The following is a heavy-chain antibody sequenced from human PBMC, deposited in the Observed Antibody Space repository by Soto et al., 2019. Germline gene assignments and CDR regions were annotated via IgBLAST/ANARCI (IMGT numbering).Heavy chain of an antibody. D-gene: IGHD2-2*02. J-gene: IGHJ4*02. CDR2: ISYDRSNK. Sequence: QVQLVESGGGVVQPGRSLRLSCAASGFTFSSYAMHWVRQAPGKGLEWVAVISYDRSNKYYADSVKGRFTISRDNSKNTLYLQINSLRAEDTAVYYCAREGLVPAATPWFDYWGQGTLVTVSS. CDR3: AREGLVPAATPWFDY. CDR1: GFTFSSYA. V-gene: IGHV3-30-3*01.